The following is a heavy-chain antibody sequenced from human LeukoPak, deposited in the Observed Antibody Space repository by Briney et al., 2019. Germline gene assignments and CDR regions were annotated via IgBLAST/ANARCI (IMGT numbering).Heavy chain of an antibody. V-gene: IGHV1-2*02. CDR3: ARDKGWYDWFDP. D-gene: IGHD6-19*01. J-gene: IGHJ5*02. Sequence: ASVKVSCKASGYTFTGYYMHWVRQAPGQGLEWMGWINPNSGGTNYAQKFQGRVTMTRDTSISTAYMELSRLRSDDTAVYYFARDKGWYDWFDPWGQGTLVTVSS. CDR2: INPNSGGT. CDR1: GYTFTGYY.